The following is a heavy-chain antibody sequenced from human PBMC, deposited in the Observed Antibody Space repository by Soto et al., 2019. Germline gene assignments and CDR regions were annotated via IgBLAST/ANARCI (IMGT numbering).Heavy chain of an antibody. D-gene: IGHD3-3*01. J-gene: IGHJ4*02. CDR2: TLPRLGLT. CDR1: GGTFGNYG. Sequence: QVQLVQSGAEVKKPGSSVKVSCKASGGTFGNYGISWVRQAPGQGLEWMGGTLPRLGLTKSVQGFQGRVTFIAEKSKNTAYMELSSRRPEARAWFYCARDRSSDVVVLSYDFVDWGQGTLVTVSS. CDR3: ARDRSSDVVVLSYDFVD. V-gene: IGHV1-69*09.